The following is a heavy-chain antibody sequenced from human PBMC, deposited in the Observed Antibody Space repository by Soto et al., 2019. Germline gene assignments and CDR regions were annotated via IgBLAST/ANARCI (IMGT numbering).Heavy chain of an antibody. CDR1: GVTVKSNY. CDR2: IYSGGST. D-gene: IGHD1-26*01. V-gene: IGHV3-53*01. Sequence: PGGSMKLASASSGVTVKSNYMSGFRQSAGEGLEWVSVIYSGGSTYYADSVKGRFTISRDNSKNTLYLQMNSLRAEDTAVYYCARARGSWRYYYYYGMDVWGQGTTVTVSS. J-gene: IGHJ6*02. CDR3: ARARGSWRYYYYYGMDV.